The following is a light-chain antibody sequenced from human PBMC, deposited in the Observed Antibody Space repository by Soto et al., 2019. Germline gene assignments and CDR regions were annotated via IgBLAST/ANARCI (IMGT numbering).Light chain of an antibody. V-gene: IGLV2-14*03. CDR2: DVS. J-gene: IGLJ1*01. Sequence: QSVLTQPASVSGSPGQSITISCTGSSSYVATYNFVSWYQQHPGKAPKLIIYDVSNRPSGVSNRFSGSKSGNTASLTISGLQAEDEADYYCNSYTTSTTFVFGTGTKVTVL. CDR1: SSYVATYNF. CDR3: NSYTTSTTFV.